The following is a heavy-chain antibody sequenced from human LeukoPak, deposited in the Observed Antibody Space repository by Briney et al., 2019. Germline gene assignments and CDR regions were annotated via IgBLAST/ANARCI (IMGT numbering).Heavy chain of an antibody. J-gene: IGHJ4*02. CDR2: IYYSGST. CDR1: GGSISSSSYY. Sequence: SETLSLTCTVSGGSISSSSYYWGWIRQPPGKGLEWIGSIYYSGSTYYNPSLKSRVTISVDTSKNQFSLKLSSVTAADTAVYYCAGSFVLLWFGEFRDWGQGTLVTVSS. CDR3: AGSFVLLWFGEFRD. D-gene: IGHD3-10*01. V-gene: IGHV4-39*07.